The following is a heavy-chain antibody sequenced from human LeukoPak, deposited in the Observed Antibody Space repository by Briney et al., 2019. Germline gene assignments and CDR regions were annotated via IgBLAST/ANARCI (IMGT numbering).Heavy chain of an antibody. CDR3: AKDLPRQLVLGYFDY. D-gene: IGHD6-13*01. Sequence: GGSLRLSCAASGFTFRSYSMNWVRQAPGKGLEWVSYISSSSSTIYYADSVKGRFTISRDNSKNTLYLQMNSLRAEDTAVYYCAKDLPRQLVLGYFDYWGQGTLVTVSS. CDR1: GFTFRSYS. CDR2: ISSSSSTI. J-gene: IGHJ4*02. V-gene: IGHV3-48*01.